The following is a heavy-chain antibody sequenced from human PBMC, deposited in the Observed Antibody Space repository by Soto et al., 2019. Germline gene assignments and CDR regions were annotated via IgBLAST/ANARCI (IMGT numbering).Heavy chain of an antibody. CDR2: ISGSGGST. D-gene: IGHD1-26*01. CDR1: GFTFSSYA. Sequence: EVQLLESGGGLVQPGGSLRLSCAASGFTFSSYAMRGFRQAPVKGLEWVSAISGSGGSTYYADSVKGRFTISRDNSKNTLYLQMNSLRAEDTAVYYCARRGSGSYYDYWGQGTLVTVSS. J-gene: IGHJ4*02. CDR3: ARRGSGSYYDY. V-gene: IGHV3-23*01.